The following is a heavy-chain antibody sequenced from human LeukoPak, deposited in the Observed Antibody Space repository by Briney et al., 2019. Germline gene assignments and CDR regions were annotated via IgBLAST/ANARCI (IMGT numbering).Heavy chain of an antibody. CDR1: GFTVSRNY. D-gene: IGHD6-19*01. V-gene: IGHV3-53*01. CDR3: ARVDSSGWFYFDN. CDR2: IYSGGST. J-gene: IGHJ4*02. Sequence: GGSLRLSCAASGFTVSRNYMSWVRQAPGKGLEWVSVIYSGGSTYFADSVKGRFTISRDNSKNTLYLQMNSLRAEDTAVYYCARVDSSGWFYFDNWGQETLVTVSS.